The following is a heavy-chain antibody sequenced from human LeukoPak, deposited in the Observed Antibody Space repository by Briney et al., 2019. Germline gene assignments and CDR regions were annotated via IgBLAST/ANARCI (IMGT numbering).Heavy chain of an antibody. CDR3: ARWAASGNFDY. CDR1: GFTFSSYA. J-gene: IGHJ4*02. CDR2: ISGSGFT. Sequence: PGGSLRLSCAASGFTFSSYAMSWVRQAPGKGLEWVSAISGSGFTYYADSVKGRFTISRDNSKNTLYLQMNSLRAEDTAVYYCARWAASGNFDYWGQGTLVTVSS. V-gene: IGHV3-23*01. D-gene: IGHD1-26*01.